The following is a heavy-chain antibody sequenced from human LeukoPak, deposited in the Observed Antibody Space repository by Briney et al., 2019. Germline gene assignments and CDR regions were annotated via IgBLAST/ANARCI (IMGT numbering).Heavy chain of an antibody. Sequence: GGSLRLSCAASGFTFSSYAMSWVRQAPGKGLEWVSAISGSGGSTYYADSVKGRFTISRDNSKNTLYLQMNSLRAEDTAVYYCAKSGRWFGELLGNFDYWGQGTLVTVSS. D-gene: IGHD3-10*01. CDR3: AKSGRWFGELLGNFDY. CDR1: GFTFSSYA. V-gene: IGHV3-23*01. CDR2: ISGSGGST. J-gene: IGHJ4*02.